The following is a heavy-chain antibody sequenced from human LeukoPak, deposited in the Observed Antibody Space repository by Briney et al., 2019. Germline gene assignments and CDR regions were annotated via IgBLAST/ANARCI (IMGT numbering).Heavy chain of an antibody. J-gene: IGHJ4*02. CDR3: ARASPSYSSVDY. V-gene: IGHV1-2*02. D-gene: IGHD3-10*01. Sequence: ASVKVSCKASEYTFTGYYMHWVRQAPGQGLEWMGWINPNSGGTNYAQKFQGRVTMTRDTSISTAYMELSRLRSDDTAVYYCARASPSYSSVDYWGQGTLVTISS. CDR1: EYTFTGYY. CDR2: INPNSGGT.